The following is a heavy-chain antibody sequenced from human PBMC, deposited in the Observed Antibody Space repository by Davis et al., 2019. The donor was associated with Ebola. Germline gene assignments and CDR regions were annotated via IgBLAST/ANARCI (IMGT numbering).Heavy chain of an antibody. J-gene: IGHJ6*02. CDR1: GGTFSSYA. D-gene: IGHD2-2*01. V-gene: IGHV1-69*04. CDR2: IIPILGIA. CDR3: ARFSLVVVPAAMGGKTYYYYGMDV. Sequence: SVKVSCKASGGTFSSYAISWVRQAPGQELEWMGRIIPILGIAIYAQKFQGRVTITADKSTSTAYMELSSLRSEDTAVYYCARFSLVVVPAAMGGKTYYYYGMDVWGQGTTVTVSS.